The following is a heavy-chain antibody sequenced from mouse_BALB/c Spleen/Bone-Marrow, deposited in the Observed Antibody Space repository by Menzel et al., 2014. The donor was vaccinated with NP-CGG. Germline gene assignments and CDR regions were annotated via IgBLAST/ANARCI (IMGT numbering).Heavy chain of an antibody. CDR3: AREGYGYFHY. D-gene: IGHD2-10*02. J-gene: IGHJ2*01. CDR2: INPGSGGT. V-gene: IGHV1-54*01. Sequence: VQLQQSGAELVRPGTSVKVSCKASGYAFTNYLIEWVKQRPGQGLEWIGVINPGSGGTNYNEKFKGKATLTADKSSSTAYMQLSSLTPDDSAVYFCAREGYGYFHYWGQGTTLTVSS. CDR1: GYAFTNYL.